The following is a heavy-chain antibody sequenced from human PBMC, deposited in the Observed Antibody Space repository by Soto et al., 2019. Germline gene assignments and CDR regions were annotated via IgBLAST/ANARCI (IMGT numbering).Heavy chain of an antibody. V-gene: IGHV3-33*01. D-gene: IGHD2-21*02. J-gene: IGHJ4*02. CDR2: IWYDGSDK. CDR3: ARVLAYCGGDCYFDY. CDR1: GFTFSSYG. Sequence: GGSLRLSCAASGFTFSSYGMHWVRQAPGKGLEWVAVIWYDGSDKYYADSVKGRFTISRDNSKNTLYLQMNSLRAEDTAVYYCARVLAYCGGDCYFDYCGQGTLVTVSS.